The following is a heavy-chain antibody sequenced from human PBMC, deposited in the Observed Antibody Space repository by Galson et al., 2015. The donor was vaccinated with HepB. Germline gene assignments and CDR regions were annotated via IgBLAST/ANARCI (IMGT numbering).Heavy chain of an antibody. CDR2: ISSSSSTI. D-gene: IGHD4-17*01. V-gene: IGHV3-48*04. CDR3: ASLLTHTSYGDYQTQYYYYGMDV. Sequence: SLRLSCAASGFTFSSYSMNWVRQAPGKGLEWVSYISSSSSTIYYADSVKGRLTISRDNAKNSLYLQMNSLRAEDTAVYYCASLLTHTSYGDYQTQYYYYGMDVWGQGTTVTVSS. CDR1: GFTFSSYS. J-gene: IGHJ6*02.